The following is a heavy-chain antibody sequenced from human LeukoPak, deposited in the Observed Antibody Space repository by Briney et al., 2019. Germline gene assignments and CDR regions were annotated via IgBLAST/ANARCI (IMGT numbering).Heavy chain of an antibody. V-gene: IGHV3-38-3*01. J-gene: IGHJ6*02. CDR1: GFTFSKYS. Sequence: GGSLRLSCAASGFTFSKYSMNWVRQAPGKGLEWVSSISGGSTYYADSRKGRFTISRDNSKNTLHLQMNSLRAEDTAVYYCKKGHYYGSGSYYNPGYYYGMDVWGQGTTVTVSS. CDR2: ISGGST. CDR3: KKGHYYGSGSYYNPGYYYGMDV. D-gene: IGHD3-10*01.